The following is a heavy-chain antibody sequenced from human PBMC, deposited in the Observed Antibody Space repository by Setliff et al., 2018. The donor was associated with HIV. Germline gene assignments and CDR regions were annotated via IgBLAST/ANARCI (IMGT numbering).Heavy chain of an antibody. D-gene: IGHD3-22*01. CDR3: ASRIYYYDESRVLREEGFVP. CDR2: IYNSVTT. Sequence: PSETLSLTCAVYGGSVSGHYWGWFRQPPGKGLEWIGFIYNSVTTNYNPSLKSRVTISLDTSKNQFSLKLTSVTAADTAMYYCASRIYYYDESRVLREEGFVPWGQGTLVTVSS. CDR1: GGSVSGHY. J-gene: IGHJ5*02. V-gene: IGHV4-34*01.